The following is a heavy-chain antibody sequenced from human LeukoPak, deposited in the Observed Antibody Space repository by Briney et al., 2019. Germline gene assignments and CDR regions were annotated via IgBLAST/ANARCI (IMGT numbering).Heavy chain of an antibody. CDR3: ARGKTSQNIVTRKTYNWFDP. Sequence: GGSLRLSCAASGFTFSSYAMHWVRQAPGKGLEWVAVISYDGSNKYYADSVKGRFTISRDNSKNTLYLQMKSLRAEDTAVYYCARGKTSQNIVTRKTYNWFDPWGQGTLVTVSS. V-gene: IGHV3-30*04. D-gene: IGHD2/OR15-2a*01. J-gene: IGHJ5*02. CDR1: GFTFSSYA. CDR2: ISYDGSNK.